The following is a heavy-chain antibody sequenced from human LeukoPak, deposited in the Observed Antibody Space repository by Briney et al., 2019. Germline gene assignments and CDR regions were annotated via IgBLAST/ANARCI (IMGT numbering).Heavy chain of an antibody. CDR3: AKAAYDGHPGAFDI. Sequence: GGSLRLSCAASGFTFSTYAMSWVRQAPGKGLEWVSSIGGSRGSIYYADSVKGRFTISRDDSKNTLNLQISSLRAEDTAVYYCAKAAYDGHPGAFDIRGQGTLVTVSS. V-gene: IGHV3-23*01. J-gene: IGHJ3*02. CDR1: GFTFSTYA. D-gene: IGHD4-23*01. CDR2: IGGSRGSI.